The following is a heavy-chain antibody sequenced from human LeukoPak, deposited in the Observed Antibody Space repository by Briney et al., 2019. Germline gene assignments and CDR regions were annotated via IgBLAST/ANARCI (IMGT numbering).Heavy chain of an antibody. CDR2: IYTSGST. D-gene: IGHD3-22*01. Sequence: ASETLSLTCTVSGGSISSYYWSWIRQPAGKGLEWIGRIYTSGSTNYNPSLKSRVTISADTSKNQFSLKMNSVTAADTAVYYCARDLEQKYYYDSSGYSHFDPWGQGTLVTVSS. V-gene: IGHV4-4*07. J-gene: IGHJ5*02. CDR3: ARDLEQKYYYDSSGYSHFDP. CDR1: GGSISSYY.